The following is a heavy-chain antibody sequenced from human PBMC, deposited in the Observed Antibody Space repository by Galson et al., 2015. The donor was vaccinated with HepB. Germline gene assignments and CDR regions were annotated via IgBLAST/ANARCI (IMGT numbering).Heavy chain of an antibody. D-gene: IGHD6-13*01. J-gene: IGHJ3*02. V-gene: IGHV3-53*01. CDR2: IYSGGST. Sequence: LRLSCAASGFTVSSNYMSWVRQAPGKVLEWVSVIYSGGSTYYADSVKGRFTISRDNSKNTLYLQMNSLRAEDTAVYYCAREGPTVGPVYSSSLYGHYLNAFEIWGQGTRVTVSS. CDR1: GFTVSSNY. CDR3: AREGPTVGPVYSSSLYGHYLNAFEI.